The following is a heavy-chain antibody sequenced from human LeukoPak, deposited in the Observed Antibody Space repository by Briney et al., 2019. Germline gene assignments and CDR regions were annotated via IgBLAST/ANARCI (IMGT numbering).Heavy chain of an antibody. CDR1: GFTFSNYW. V-gene: IGHV3-7*01. D-gene: IGHD6-13*01. CDR3: AKSTGWYSSSWYSTY. CDR2: IKQDGSEK. Sequence: PGGSLRLSCAASGFTFSNYWMSWVRQAPGKGLEWVANIKQDGSEKYYVDSVKGRFTISRDNAKDSLYLQMNSLRAEDTAVYYCAKSTGWYSSSWYSTYWGQGTLVTVSS. J-gene: IGHJ4*02.